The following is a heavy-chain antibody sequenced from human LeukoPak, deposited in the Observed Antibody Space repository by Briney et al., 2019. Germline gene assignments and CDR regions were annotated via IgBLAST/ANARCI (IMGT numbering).Heavy chain of an antibody. Sequence: GGPLRLSCTASGLTLSDHYIDWVRQAPGKGLEGVGRSRNKANSYTTEYAASVKGRFTISRDDSENSLFLQMSSLRTEDTAVYHCSRDGGEGGNSAFDIWGQGTMVTVSS. CDR1: GLTLSDHY. J-gene: IGHJ3*02. CDR2: SRNKANSYTT. CDR3: SRDGGEGGNSAFDI. D-gene: IGHD3-16*01. V-gene: IGHV3-72*01.